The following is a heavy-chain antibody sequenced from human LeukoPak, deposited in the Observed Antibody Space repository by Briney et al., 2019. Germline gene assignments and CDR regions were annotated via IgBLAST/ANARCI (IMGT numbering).Heavy chain of an antibody. CDR1: GFNFSSYA. Sequence: GALRLSCAASGFNFSSYAMHWVRQAPGKGLEGVAAISYDGSNKYYADSVKGRFTISRNNAKNSMYLQMNSLRAEDTAVYYCARVGSRDYGDYDYYYYGMDVWGQGTTVTVSS. J-gene: IGHJ6*02. CDR3: ARVGSRDYGDYDYYYYGMDV. D-gene: IGHD4-17*01. CDR2: ISYDGSNK. V-gene: IGHV3-30-3*01.